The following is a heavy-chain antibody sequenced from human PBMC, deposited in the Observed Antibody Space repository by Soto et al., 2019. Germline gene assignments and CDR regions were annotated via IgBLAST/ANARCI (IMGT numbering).Heavy chain of an antibody. D-gene: IGHD6-13*01. CDR1: GDSINNSHW. CDR3: AREVNSSPARGPNWFDP. Sequence: QVQLQESGPGLVQPSGTLSLTCAVSGDSINNSHWWSWVRQTPGKGLEWIGETYHSGTTNYNPSHKTGVTISIDKSKNQFSLKMNSVTAADTAVYYCAREVNSSPARGPNWFDPWGQGTLVTVSS. CDR2: TYHSGTT. J-gene: IGHJ5*02. V-gene: IGHV4-4*02.